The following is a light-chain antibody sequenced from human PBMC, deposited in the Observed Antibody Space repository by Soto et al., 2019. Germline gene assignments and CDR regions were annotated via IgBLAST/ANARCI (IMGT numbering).Light chain of an antibody. CDR3: SSPNSDTPRV. J-gene: IGLJ1*01. CDR1: RNDVGGYDY. V-gene: IGLV2-14*01. CDR2: EVT. Sequence: QSVLTQPASVSGSPGQSIAISCTGTRNDVGGYDYVSWYQQHPDKVPKLVVYEVTHRPSGVSSRFSGSKSGNTASLTIFGLQADDVADYSCSSPNSDTPRVFGTGTKVPV.